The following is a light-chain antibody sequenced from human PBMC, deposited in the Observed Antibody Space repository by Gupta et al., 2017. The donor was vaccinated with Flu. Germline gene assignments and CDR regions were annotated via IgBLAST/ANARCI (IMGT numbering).Light chain of an antibody. J-gene: IGKJ4*01. V-gene: IGKV1-39*01. Sequence: DIQMTQSPSTLSASVGDRVTITCRASQNINKFLAWYQQRPGQAPSLLVYSASMLETGVPARFSGSGSGAEFTLTINGLQPDDFATYYCQQSARTRLTFGGGTKVE. CDR3: QQSARTRLT. CDR2: SAS. CDR1: QNINKF.